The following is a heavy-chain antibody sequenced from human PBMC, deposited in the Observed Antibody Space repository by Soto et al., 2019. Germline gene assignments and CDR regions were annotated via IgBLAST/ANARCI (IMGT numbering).Heavy chain of an antibody. CDR1: GGSISTYY. CDR3: ARGAAAGVDYGMDL. Sequence: TSETLSLTCTVSGGSISTYYWSWIRQPAGKGLEWIGRIYTSGGTNYNPSLKSRVTMSRDTSKKQFSLNLSSVTAADTAVYYCARGAAAGVDYGMDLWGQGTTVTVSS. CDR2: IYTSGGT. D-gene: IGHD6-13*01. J-gene: IGHJ6*02. V-gene: IGHV4-4*07.